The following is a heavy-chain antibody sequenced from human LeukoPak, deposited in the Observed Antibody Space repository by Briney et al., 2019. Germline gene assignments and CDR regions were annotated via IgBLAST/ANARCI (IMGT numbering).Heavy chain of an antibody. CDR2: IYYSGST. CDR3: ARERCGWSRNIDY. CDR1: GGSISSYY. D-gene: IGHD6-19*01. V-gene: IGHV4-59*01. J-gene: IGHJ4*02. Sequence: PSETLSLTCTVSGGSISSYYWSWIRQPPGKGLEWIGYIYYSGSTNYNPSLKSRVTISVDTSKNQFSLKLSSVTAADTAVYYCARERCGWSRNIDYWGQGTLVTVSS.